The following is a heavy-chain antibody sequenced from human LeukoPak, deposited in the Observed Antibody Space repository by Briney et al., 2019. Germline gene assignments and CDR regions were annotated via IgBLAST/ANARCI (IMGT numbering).Heavy chain of an antibody. CDR3: ARDGYGSGSYRSYYYYYMDV. Sequence: SETLSLTCTVSGGSISSYYWSWIRQPAGKGLEWIGRIYTSGSTNYNPSLKSRVTMSVDTSKNQFSLKLSSVTAADTAVYYCARDGYGSGSYRSYYYYYMDVWGKGTTVIVSS. CDR1: GGSISSYY. J-gene: IGHJ6*03. D-gene: IGHD3-10*01. CDR2: IYTSGST. V-gene: IGHV4-4*07.